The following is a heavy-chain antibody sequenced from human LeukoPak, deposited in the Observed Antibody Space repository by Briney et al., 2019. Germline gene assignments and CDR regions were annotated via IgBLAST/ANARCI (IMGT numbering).Heavy chain of an antibody. D-gene: IGHD2-2*01. J-gene: IGHJ6*03. CDR3: AKEYPIVVVPASSLGYYIDV. CDR2: IRYDGSNK. Sequence: PGGSLRLSCASSGFTFSSYGMHWVRQAPGKGLEWVAFIRYDGSNKYYADSVKGRFTISRDNSKNTLYLQMNSLRAEDTAVYYCAKEYPIVVVPASSLGYYIDVWGKGTTVTVSS. V-gene: IGHV3-30*02. CDR1: GFTFSSYG.